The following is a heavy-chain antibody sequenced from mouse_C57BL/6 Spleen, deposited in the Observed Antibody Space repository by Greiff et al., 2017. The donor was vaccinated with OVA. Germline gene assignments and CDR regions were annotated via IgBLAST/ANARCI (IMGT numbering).Heavy chain of an antibody. V-gene: IGHV1-54*01. CDR1: GYAFTNYL. CDR2: INPGSGGT. CDR3: ARSYSNYVGAMDY. D-gene: IGHD2-5*01. J-gene: IGHJ4*01. Sequence: VQLQQSGAELVRPGTSVKVSCKASGYAFTNYLIEWVKQRPGQGLEWIGVINPGSGGTNYNEKFKGKATLTADKSSSTAYMQLSSLTSEDSAVYFCARSYSNYVGAMDYWGQGTSVTVSS.